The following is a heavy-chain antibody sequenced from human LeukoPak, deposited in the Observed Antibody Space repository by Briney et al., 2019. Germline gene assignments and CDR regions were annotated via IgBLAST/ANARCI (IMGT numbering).Heavy chain of an antibody. D-gene: IGHD3-22*01. CDR3: ARDPHYYDFSDTYYYYYMDV. V-gene: IGHV3-21*01. Sequence: SVKGRFTISRDNAKNSLYLQLNRLRAEDTAVYYCARDPHYYDFSDTYYYYYMDVWGKGTTVTVSS. J-gene: IGHJ6*03.